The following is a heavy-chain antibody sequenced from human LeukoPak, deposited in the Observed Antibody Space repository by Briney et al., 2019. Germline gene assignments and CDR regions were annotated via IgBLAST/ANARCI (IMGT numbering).Heavy chain of an antibody. D-gene: IGHD3-9*01. CDR1: GYTFTSYD. Sequence: ASVKVSCKASGYTFTSYDINWVRQATGQGLEWMGWMNPNSGNTGYAQKFQGRVTMTRNTSISTAYMELSSLRSEDTAVYYCAGVLSRYYDILTGYRDLYYFDYWGQGTLVTVSS. CDR3: AGVLSRYYDILTGYRDLYYFDY. J-gene: IGHJ4*02. V-gene: IGHV1-8*01. CDR2: MNPNSGNT.